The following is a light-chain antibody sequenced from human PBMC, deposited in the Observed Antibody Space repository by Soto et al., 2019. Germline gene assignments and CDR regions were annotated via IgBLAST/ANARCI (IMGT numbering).Light chain of an antibody. V-gene: IGKV3-15*01. CDR1: QSVSSN. CDR2: GAS. Sequence: EIVMTQSPATLSVSPGESATLSRRASQSVSSNLAWYQQKPGQAPRLLIYGASTRATGIPARFSGSGSGTEFTLTISSLQSEDFAVYYCQQYNNWPPWTFGQGTKVEIK. J-gene: IGKJ1*01. CDR3: QQYNNWPPWT.